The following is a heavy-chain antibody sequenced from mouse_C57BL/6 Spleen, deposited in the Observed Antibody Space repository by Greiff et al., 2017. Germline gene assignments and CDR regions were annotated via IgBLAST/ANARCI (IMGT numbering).Heavy chain of an antibody. V-gene: IGHV5-9-1*02. CDR1: GFTFSSYA. D-gene: IGHD1-1*01. Sequence: EVKLVESGEGLVKPGGSLKLSCAASGFTFSSYAMSWVRQTPEKRLEWVAYISSGGDYIYYADTVKGRFTISRDNARNTLYLQMSSLKSEDTAMYYCTRDTLIYYYGSSHWYFDVWGTGTTVTVSS. CDR3: TRDTLIYYYGSSHWYFDV. J-gene: IGHJ1*03. CDR2: ISSGGDYI.